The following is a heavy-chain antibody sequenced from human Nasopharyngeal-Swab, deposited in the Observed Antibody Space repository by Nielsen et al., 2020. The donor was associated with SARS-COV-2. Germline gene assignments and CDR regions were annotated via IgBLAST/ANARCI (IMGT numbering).Heavy chain of an antibody. J-gene: IGHJ4*02. CDR1: GFVFSTYW. V-gene: IGHV3-74*01. D-gene: IGHD6-13*01. CDR2: ISTDGTIA. Sequence: GESLKISCAASGFVFSTYWMHWVRQSPGKGLVRVSAISTDGTIAYYAGSERGRFTISRDNAKNSLYLQMNSLRADDTAVYYCARMGGSSWYFDYWGQGTLVTVSS. CDR3: ARMGGSSWYFDY.